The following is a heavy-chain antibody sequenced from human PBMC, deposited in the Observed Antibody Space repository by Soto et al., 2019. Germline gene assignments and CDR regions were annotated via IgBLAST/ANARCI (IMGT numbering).Heavy chain of an antibody. CDR1: GYTFTSYG. V-gene: IGHV1-69*13. J-gene: IGHJ4*02. D-gene: IGHD6-19*01. CDR3: ARDPGIAVVGRGTSFEH. CDR2: IIPLFST. Sequence: ASVKVSCKASGYTFTSYGISWVRQAPGQGLEWMGTIIPLFSTRYAQKFQGRVTMTADESTSTVYMDLSSLKSDDTAVYYCARDPGIAVVGRGTSFEHWGQGTLVTVSS.